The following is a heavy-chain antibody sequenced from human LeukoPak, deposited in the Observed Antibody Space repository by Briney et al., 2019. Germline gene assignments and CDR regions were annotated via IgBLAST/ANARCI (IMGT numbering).Heavy chain of an antibody. D-gene: IGHD3-3*01. Sequence: GGSLRLSCVGSGITFNNPWMFWVRQAPGQGLVWVARINSDGSHTSYADSVEGRFTISRDNAKNTLVLQMNSVRAEDTGVYYCVKSAAAPWGQGTLVTVSS. CDR1: GITFNNPW. CDR2: INSDGSHT. V-gene: IGHV3-74*01. J-gene: IGHJ5*02. CDR3: VKSAAAP.